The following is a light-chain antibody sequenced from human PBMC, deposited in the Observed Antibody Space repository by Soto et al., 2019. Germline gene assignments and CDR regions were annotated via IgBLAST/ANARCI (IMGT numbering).Light chain of an antibody. CDR1: QSVSNNY. V-gene: IGKV3-20*01. CDR2: GAS. CDR3: PQYGSSRT. J-gene: IGKJ1*01. Sequence: EIVLTQSPGTLSLSPGERATFSCRASQSVSNNYLAWYQQKPGQAPRLLIYGASRRATGIPDRFSGSGSGTDFTLTISRLEPEDFAVYYCPQYGSSRTFGQGTKVESK.